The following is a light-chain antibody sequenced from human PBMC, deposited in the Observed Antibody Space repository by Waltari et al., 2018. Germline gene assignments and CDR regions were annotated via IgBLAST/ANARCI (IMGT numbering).Light chain of an antibody. CDR2: DVN. J-gene: IGLJ3*02. CDR3: CSFADSSASWV. Sequence: QSALTQPASVSGSPGQSITISCTGTSSDVGTYDLVSCYQQHPGKAPKLMIHDVNKRPSGVSPRFSGSKSGNTASLTISGLQAEDEADYYCCSFADSSASWVFGGGTKLTVL. CDR1: SSDVGTYDL. V-gene: IGLV2-23*02.